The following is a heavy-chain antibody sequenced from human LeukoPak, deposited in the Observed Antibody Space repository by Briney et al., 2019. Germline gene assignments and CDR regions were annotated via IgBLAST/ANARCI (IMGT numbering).Heavy chain of an antibody. V-gene: IGHV3-21*01. CDR2: ISSSSSYI. J-gene: IGHJ4*02. Sequence: PGGSLRLSCAASGFTFSSYSMNWVRQAPGKGLEWVSSISSSSSYIYYADSVKGRFTISRDNAKNSLYLQMSSLRAEDTAVHYCARDQIGSSGWYLPDYWGQGTLVTVSS. D-gene: IGHD6-19*01. CDR1: GFTFSSYS. CDR3: ARDQIGSSGWYLPDY.